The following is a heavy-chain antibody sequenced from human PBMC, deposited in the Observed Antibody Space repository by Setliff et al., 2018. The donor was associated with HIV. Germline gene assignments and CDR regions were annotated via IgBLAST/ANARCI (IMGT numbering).Heavy chain of an antibody. CDR3: ARDRVPNY. D-gene: IGHD3-3*01. CDR1: GFTFSNYA. Sequence: AGGSLRLSCAASGFTFSNYAMGWVRQAPGKGLEWVANIKHDGSESYYVDSVKGRFTIFRDDAENAVFLQMNSLRVDDTAVYYCARDRVPNYWGQGTLVTVSS. V-gene: IGHV3-7*01. CDR2: IKHDGSES. J-gene: IGHJ4*02.